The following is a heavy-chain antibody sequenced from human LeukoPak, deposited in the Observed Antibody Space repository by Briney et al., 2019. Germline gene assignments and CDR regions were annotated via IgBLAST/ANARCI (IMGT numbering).Heavy chain of an antibody. CDR2: IYHSGST. J-gene: IGHJ4*02. CDR3: ARSRSGYAHDY. V-gene: IGHV4-30-2*01. CDR1: GGSISSGGYS. D-gene: IGHD3-22*01. Sequence: PSETLSLTCAVSGGSISSGGYSWSWIRQPPGKGLEWIGYIYHSGSTYYNPSLKSRVTISVDRSKNQFSLKLSSVTAADTAVYYCARSRSGYAHDYWGQGTLVTVSS.